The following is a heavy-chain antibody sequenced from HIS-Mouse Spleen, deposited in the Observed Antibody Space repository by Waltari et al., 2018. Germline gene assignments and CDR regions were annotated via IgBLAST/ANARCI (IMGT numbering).Heavy chain of an antibody. Sequence: QVQLQESGPGLVKPSETLSLTCTVSGYSISSGYYWGWIRQPPGKGLEWIGSIYHSGSTYYNPSLQGRVTISVDTSKNQFSLKLSSVTAADTAVYYCARDRVGATVDYWGQGTLVTVSS. CDR3: ARDRVGATVDY. J-gene: IGHJ4*02. V-gene: IGHV4-38-2*02. CDR1: GYSISSGYY. CDR2: IYHSGST. D-gene: IGHD1-26*01.